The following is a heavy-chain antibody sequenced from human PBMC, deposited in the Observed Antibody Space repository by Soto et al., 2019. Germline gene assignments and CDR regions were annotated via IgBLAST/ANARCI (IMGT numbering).Heavy chain of an antibody. D-gene: IGHD2-2*01. CDR3: ARDDCSSPSCYVY. V-gene: IGHV3-33*01. Sequence: QVHLVESGGGVVQPGGSLRLSCAASGFFFGTFGINWVRRVPGKGLEWGAAIQSDGSKKYYADSVKGRFTISRDNSKNTLDLQMDSLRAEDTGVYFCARDDCSSPSCYVYWGQGTPVTVSS. CDR1: GFFFGTFG. J-gene: IGHJ4*02. CDR2: IQSDGSKK.